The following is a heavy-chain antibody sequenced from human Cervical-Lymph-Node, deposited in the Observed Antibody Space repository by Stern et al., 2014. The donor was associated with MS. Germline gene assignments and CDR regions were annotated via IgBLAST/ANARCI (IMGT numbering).Heavy chain of an antibody. D-gene: IGHD1-1*01. V-gene: IGHV1-18*01. CDR3: ARGDDKTSYDY. J-gene: IGHJ4*02. CDR2: VSTYNGNT. Sequence: QVQLVQSGAEVKKPGASVKVSCKASGYTFTNTGINWVRLAPGQGPEWMGWVSTYNGNTKDAQKRRGRVTMTTDTYTSTAYMELRSLRSDDTAVYYCARGDDKTSYDYWGQGTLVTVSS. CDR1: GYTFTNTG.